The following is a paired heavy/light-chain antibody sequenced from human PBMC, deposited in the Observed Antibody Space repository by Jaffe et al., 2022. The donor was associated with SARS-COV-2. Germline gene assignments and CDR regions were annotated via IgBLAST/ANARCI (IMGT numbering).Light chain of an antibody. CDR2: DAS. Sequence: EIVLTQSPATLSLSPGERATLSCRASQSVSTYLAWYQQKPGQAPRLLIYDASNRATGIPARFSGSGSGTDFTLTISSPEPEDFAVYYCQQRSNWPLTFGGGTKVEIK. V-gene: IGKV3-11*01. CDR3: QQRSNWPLT. CDR1: QSVSTY. J-gene: IGKJ4*01.
Heavy chain of an antibody. CDR3: ATPHTGYYDSSAYPDY. CDR2: ISGGSGST. CDR1: GFTFSTYA. D-gene: IGHD3-22*01. J-gene: IGHJ4*02. V-gene: IGHV3-23*01. Sequence: EVQLLESGGALVQPGGSLRLSCAASGFTFSTYAMSWVRQAPGKGLEWLSVISGGSGSTYYADSVRGRFTVSRDNSKNTLYLQMNSLRAEDTAVYYCATPHTGYYDSSAYPDYWGQGTLVTVSS.